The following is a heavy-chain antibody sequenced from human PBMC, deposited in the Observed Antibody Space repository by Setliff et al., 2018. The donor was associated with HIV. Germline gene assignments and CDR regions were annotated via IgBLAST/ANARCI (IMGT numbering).Heavy chain of an antibody. D-gene: IGHD3-10*01. CDR2: IYHSGTT. J-gene: IGHJ4*02. CDR3: AASVADYGKGGGMGY. V-gene: IGHV4-4*02. CDR1: GGSISSSNW. Sequence: SETLSLTCAVSGGSISSSNWWSWVRQPPGKGLEWIGEIYHSGTTKYNPSLESRVIISIDKSKKHFSLRLSAVTAADTAVYYCAASVADYGKGGGMGYWGQGTLVTVSS.